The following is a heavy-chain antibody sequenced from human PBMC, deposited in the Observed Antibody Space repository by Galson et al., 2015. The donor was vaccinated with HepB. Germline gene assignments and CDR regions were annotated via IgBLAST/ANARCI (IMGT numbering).Heavy chain of an antibody. CDR3: AKDGRGYQLLGYYYYMDV. D-gene: IGHD2-2*01. CDR1: GFTFSSYT. CDR2: ISGSGGST. J-gene: IGHJ6*03. Sequence: SLRLSCAASGFTFSSYTMSWVRQAPGKGLEWVSAISGSGGSTYYADSVKGRFIISRDNSKNTLYLQINSLRAEDTAVYYCAKDGRGYQLLGYYYYMDVWGKGTTGTVS. V-gene: IGHV3-23*01.